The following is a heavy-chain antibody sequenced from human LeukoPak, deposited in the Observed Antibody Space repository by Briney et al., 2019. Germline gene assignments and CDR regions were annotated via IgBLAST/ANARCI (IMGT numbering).Heavy chain of an antibody. CDR3: ARDRPDWGLASDY. CDR2: IYTGGST. Sequence: GGSLRLSCAASGFTVSNNYMSWVRQAPGKGLEWVLVIYTGGSTYYAESVRDRFTISRDKSKNTLYLQMNTLRAEDPAVYYCARDRPDWGLASDYWGQGTLVTVSS. V-gene: IGHV3-66*01. D-gene: IGHD7-27*01. J-gene: IGHJ4*02. CDR1: GFTVSNNY.